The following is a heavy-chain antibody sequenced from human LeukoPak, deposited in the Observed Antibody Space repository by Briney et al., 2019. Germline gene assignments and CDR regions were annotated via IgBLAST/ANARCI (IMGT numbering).Heavy chain of an antibody. CDR1: GFTFSSYS. CDR3: ARQPDDESWYFDY. Sequence: GGSLRLSCAASGFTFSSYSMNWVRQAPGKGLEWVSSISSSSSYIYYADSVKGRFTISRDNAKNSLYLQMNSLRAEDTAVYYCARQPDDESWYFDYWGQGTLVTVSS. D-gene: IGHD6-13*01. CDR2: ISSSSSYI. J-gene: IGHJ4*02. V-gene: IGHV3-21*01.